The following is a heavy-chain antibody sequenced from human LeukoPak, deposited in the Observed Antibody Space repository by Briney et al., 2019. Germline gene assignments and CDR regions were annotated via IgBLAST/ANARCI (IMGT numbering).Heavy chain of an antibody. CDR1: GFTFSSYS. Sequence: GGSLRLSCAASGFTFSSYSMNWVRQAPGKGLEWVSSISSSSSYIYYADSVKGRFTISRDNAKNSLYLQMNSLRAEDTAVHYCARDRGHLSGYDYWGQGTLVTVSS. CDR2: ISSSSSYI. V-gene: IGHV3-21*01. J-gene: IGHJ4*02. D-gene: IGHD5-12*01. CDR3: ARDRGHLSGYDY.